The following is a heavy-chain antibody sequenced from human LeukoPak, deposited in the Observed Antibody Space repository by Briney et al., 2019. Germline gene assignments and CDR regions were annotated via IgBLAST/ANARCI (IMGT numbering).Heavy chain of an antibody. CDR3: ATDTSIVVGATNFDY. Sequence: ASVKVSCKVSGYTLTELSMHWVRQAPGNGLEWMGGFDPEDGERIYSQKVQGRGTMTEDTTTATAYMELSSLRSEDTAVYYCATDTSIVVGATNFDYWGQGTLVTVSS. J-gene: IGHJ4*02. V-gene: IGHV1-24*01. CDR1: GYTLTELS. D-gene: IGHD1-26*01. CDR2: FDPEDGER.